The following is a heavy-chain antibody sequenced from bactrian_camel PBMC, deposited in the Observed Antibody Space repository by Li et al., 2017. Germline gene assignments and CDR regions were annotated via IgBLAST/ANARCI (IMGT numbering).Heavy chain of an antibody. J-gene: IGHJ4*01. Sequence: HVQLVESGGGSVQAGGSLRLSCAVSGGANMKNCMGWLRQAPGKEREGVAAIATLRGNECYADSVKGRFTISQDKDKSTLYLQMNRLKPEDTGKYYCAARHCGAIACGMECTARIEYDYWGQGTQVTVS. D-gene: IGHD1*01. CDR2: IATLRGNE. CDR1: GGANMKNC. V-gene: IGHV3S1*01. CDR3: AARHCGAIACGMECTARIEYDY.